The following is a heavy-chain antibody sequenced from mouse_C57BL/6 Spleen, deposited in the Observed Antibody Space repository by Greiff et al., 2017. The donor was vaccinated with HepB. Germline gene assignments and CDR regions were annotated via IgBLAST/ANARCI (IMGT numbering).Heavy chain of an antibody. V-gene: IGHV14-4*01. CDR3: TIYDGYSYAMDY. D-gene: IGHD2-3*01. J-gene: IGHJ4*01. CDR2: IDPENGDT. Sequence: EVKLMESGAELVRPGASVKLSCTASGFNIKDDYMHWVKQRPEQGLEWIGWIDPENGDTEYASKFQGKATITADTSSNTAYLQLSSLTSEDTAVYYCTIYDGYSYAMDYWGQGTSVTVSS. CDR1: GFNIKDDY.